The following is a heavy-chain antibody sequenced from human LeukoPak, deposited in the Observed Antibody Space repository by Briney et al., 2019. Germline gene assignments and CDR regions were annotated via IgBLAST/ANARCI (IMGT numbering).Heavy chain of an antibody. CDR1: GFIFRNYG. CDR3: ARDKTYDSSGPEDY. J-gene: IGHJ4*02. V-gene: IGHV3-30*03. D-gene: IGHD3-22*01. CDR2: ISYDGSNK. Sequence: GGSLRLSCAASGFIFRNYGMHWVRQAPGKGLEWVAVISYDGSNKYYADSVKGRFTISRDNSKNTLYLQMNSLRAEDTAVYYCARDKTYDSSGPEDYWGQGTLVTVSS.